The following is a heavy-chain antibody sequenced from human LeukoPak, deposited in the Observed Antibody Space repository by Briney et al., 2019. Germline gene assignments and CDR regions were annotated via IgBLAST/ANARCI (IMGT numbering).Heavy chain of an antibody. D-gene: IGHD3-3*01. CDR3: AREGFPPKISDFWSGLGPYYYYGMDV. V-gene: IGHV1-69*13. CDR1: GGTFSSYA. J-gene: IGHJ6*02. CDR2: IIPIFGTA. Sequence: SVKVSCKASGGTFSSYAISWVRQAPGQGLEWMGGIIPIFGTANYAQKFQGRVTITADESTSTAYVELSSLRSEDTAVYYCAREGFPPKISDFWSGLGPYYYYGMDVWGQGTTVTVSS.